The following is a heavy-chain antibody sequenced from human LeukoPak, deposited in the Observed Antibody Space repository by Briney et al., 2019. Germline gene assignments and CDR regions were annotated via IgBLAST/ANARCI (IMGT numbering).Heavy chain of an antibody. CDR3: ARGGGLDV. J-gene: IGHJ6*02. CDR2: INHNGNVN. V-gene: IGHV3-7*03. D-gene: IGHD3-16*01. CDR1: GFTFSSYW. Sequence: GGSLRLSCAASGFTFSSYWMNWARQAPGKGLEWVASINHNGNVNYYVDSVKGRFTISRDNAKNSLYLQMSNLRAEDTAVYFCARGGGLDVWGQGGTVTVSS.